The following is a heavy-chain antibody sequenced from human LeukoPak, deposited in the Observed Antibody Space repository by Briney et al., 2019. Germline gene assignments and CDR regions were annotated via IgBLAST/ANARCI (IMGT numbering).Heavy chain of an antibody. CDR3: ARAGEGYYGSGSYYTEFDY. CDR2: IYYSGST. Sequence: SETLSLTCTVSGGSLSSYYWSWIRQPPGAGLEWIGYIYYSGSTNYNPSLKSRVTISVDTSKNQFSLKLSSVTAADTAVYYCARAGEGYYGSGSYYTEFDYWGQGTLVTVSS. CDR1: GGSLSSYY. J-gene: IGHJ4*02. V-gene: IGHV4-59*01. D-gene: IGHD3-10*01.